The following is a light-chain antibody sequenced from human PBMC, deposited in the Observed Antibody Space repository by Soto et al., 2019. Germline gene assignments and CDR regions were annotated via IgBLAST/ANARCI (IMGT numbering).Light chain of an antibody. CDR2: GAF. CDR1: QSISSPF. V-gene: IGKV3-20*01. Sequence: EIVLTQSPGTLSLSPGERATLSCRASQSISSPFLAWYQQKPGQAPRLLIYGAFNRATGIPDRFSGSGSGTDFTLTISRLEPEDFAVYYCQHSTFGQGTKVDIK. CDR3: QHST. J-gene: IGKJ1*01.